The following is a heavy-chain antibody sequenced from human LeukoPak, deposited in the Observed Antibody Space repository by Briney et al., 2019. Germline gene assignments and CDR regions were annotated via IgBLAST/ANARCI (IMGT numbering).Heavy chain of an antibody. Sequence: SVKVSCKASGYTFTSYGISWVRQAPGQGLEWMGRIIPILGIANYAQKFQGRVTITADKSTSTAYMELSSLRSEDTAVYYCARMFDYYGMDVWGQGTTVTVSS. CDR2: IIPILGIA. J-gene: IGHJ6*02. D-gene: IGHD3-10*02. CDR3: ARMFDYYGMDV. CDR1: GYTFTSYG. V-gene: IGHV1-69*04.